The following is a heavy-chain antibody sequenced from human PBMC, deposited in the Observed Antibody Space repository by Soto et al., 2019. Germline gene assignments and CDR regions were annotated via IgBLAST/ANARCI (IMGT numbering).Heavy chain of an antibody. D-gene: IGHD3-3*01. V-gene: IGHV4-34*01. CDR1: GGSFSGYY. Sequence: SETLFLTCAVYGGSFSGYYWSWIRQPPGKGLEWIGEINHSGSTNYNPSLKSRVTISVDTSKNQFSLKLSSVTAADTAVYYCASQYYDFWSGYYWAPAFDYWGQGTLVTVSS. J-gene: IGHJ4*02. CDR3: ASQYYDFWSGYYWAPAFDY. CDR2: INHSGST.